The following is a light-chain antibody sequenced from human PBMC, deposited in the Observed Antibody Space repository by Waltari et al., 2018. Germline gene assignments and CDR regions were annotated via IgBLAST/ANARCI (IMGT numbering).Light chain of an antibody. CDR3: MQDRAWPWT. CDR2: RFA. V-gene: IGKV2-30*02. J-gene: IGKJ1*01. CDR1: QSLEHSDGNTY. Sequence: DVVMTQSPLSLPATLGQPASISCRSSQSLEHSDGNTYLNWFQQRPGQSPRRLIYRFAKRDSGVPDRFSGSGSGADFTLNIIRVAAEDVGVYYCMQDRAWPWTFGQGTTVEIK.